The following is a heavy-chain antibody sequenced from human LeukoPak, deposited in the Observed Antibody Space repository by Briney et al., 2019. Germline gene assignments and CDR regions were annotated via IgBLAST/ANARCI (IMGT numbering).Heavy chain of an antibody. CDR1: GYTFSTYW. CDR3: ARRRNYENEYYFDY. J-gene: IGHJ4*02. V-gene: IGHV5-51*01. Sequence: GEPLKISCKGSGYTFSTYWIGWVRQMPGKGLEWMGIIYPGDSNTRHGPSFQGQVTISADKSINTAYLQWSSLKASDTAMYFCARRRNYENEYYFDYWGQGTLVTVST. D-gene: IGHD3-16*01. CDR2: IYPGDSNT.